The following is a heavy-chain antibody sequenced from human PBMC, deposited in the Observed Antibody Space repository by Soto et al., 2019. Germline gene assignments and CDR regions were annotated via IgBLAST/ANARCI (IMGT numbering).Heavy chain of an antibody. J-gene: IGHJ6*01. CDR2: INPNSGCT. Sequence: ASVKVSCKASGYTFTGYYRHWVRQAPGQGREGRGWINPNSGCTNYAQKFQGRVPITRDTSISTAYMEMSRLRSDDTAVYYCARDKIVEWVATASYGMDVWGQGTTVTVSS. CDR3: ARDKIVEWVATASYGMDV. V-gene: IGHV1-2*02. D-gene: IGHD5-18*01. CDR1: GYTFTGYY.